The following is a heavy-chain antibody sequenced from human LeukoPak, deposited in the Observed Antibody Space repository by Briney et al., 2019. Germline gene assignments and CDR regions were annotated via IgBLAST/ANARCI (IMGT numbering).Heavy chain of an antibody. D-gene: IGHD2-2*01. J-gene: IGHJ5*02. CDR1: GGSFSGYY. Sequence: SETLSLTCAVYGGSFSGYYWSWIRQPPGKGLEWIGEINRSGSTNYNPSLKSRVTISVDTSKNQFSLKLSSVTAADTAVYYCARERTSCSGWFDPWGQGTLVTVSS. CDR2: INRSGST. CDR3: ARERTSCSGWFDP. V-gene: IGHV4-34*01.